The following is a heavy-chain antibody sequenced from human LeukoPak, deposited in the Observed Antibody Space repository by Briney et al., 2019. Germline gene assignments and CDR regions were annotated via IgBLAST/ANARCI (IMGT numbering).Heavy chain of an antibody. CDR2: IKWNGGST. J-gene: IGHJ4*02. CDR3: AKSDTAMVEGGFDY. D-gene: IGHD5-18*01. V-gene: IGHV3-20*04. Sequence: PGGSLRLSCAASGFTFDDYGMSWVRQAPGKGLEWVSGIKWNGGSTGYADSVKGRFTISRDNAKNSLYLQMNSLRAEDTALYYCAKSDTAMVEGGFDYWGQGTLVTVSS. CDR1: GFTFDDYG.